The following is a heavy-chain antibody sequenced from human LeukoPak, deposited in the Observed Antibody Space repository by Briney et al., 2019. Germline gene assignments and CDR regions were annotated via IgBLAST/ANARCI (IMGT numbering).Heavy chain of an antibody. Sequence: GGSLRLSCAASGFTFSSYGMHWVRQAPGKGLEWVAFIRYDGSNKYYADSVKGRFTISRDNSKNTLYLQMNSLRAEDTAVYYCAKGLEMATIRESREDYWGQGTLVTVSS. CDR3: AKGLEMATIRESREDY. CDR2: IRYDGSNK. D-gene: IGHD5-24*01. J-gene: IGHJ4*02. CDR1: GFTFSSYG. V-gene: IGHV3-30*02.